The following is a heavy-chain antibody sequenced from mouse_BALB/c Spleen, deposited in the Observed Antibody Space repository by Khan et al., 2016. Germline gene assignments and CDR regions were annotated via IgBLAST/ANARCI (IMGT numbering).Heavy chain of an antibody. D-gene: IGHD1-1*02. V-gene: IGHV14-3*02. CDR1: GFNIKDTY. J-gene: IGHJ4*01. CDR3: PNTYYGTSEGNFYAMDY. Sequence: FQLVQSGAELVKPGASVRLSCTTSGFNIKDTYIHWVKQRPEQGLEWIGRIDPANGNTEYAPKFQGKATITADTSSNTAYLQLSSLTSEDTAVXYCPNTYYGTSEGNFYAMDYWGQGTSVTVSS. CDR2: IDPANGNT.